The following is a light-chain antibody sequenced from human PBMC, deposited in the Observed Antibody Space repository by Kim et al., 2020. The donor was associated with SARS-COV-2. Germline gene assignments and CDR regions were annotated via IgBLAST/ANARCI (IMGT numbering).Light chain of an antibody. CDR1: QSVSSY. V-gene: IGKV3-11*01. CDR3: QQRSNWLT. CDR2: DAS. J-gene: IGKJ4*01. Sequence: SLSPGDTATLSCRASQSVSSYLAWYQHKPGQAPRLLIYDASSRATGIPARFSGSGSGTDFTLTISSLEPEDFAVYYCQQRSNWLTFGGGTKVEIK.